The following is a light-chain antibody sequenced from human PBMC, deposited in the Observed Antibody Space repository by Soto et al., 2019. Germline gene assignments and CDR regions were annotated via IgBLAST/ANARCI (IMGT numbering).Light chain of an antibody. CDR2: GAS. Sequence: ETVLTQSPGTLSLSPGERATLSCRASQTIRSNYLAWYRQTPGQAPRLLIYGASNRATGIADRFSGSGSGKDFTLIISRLAHEDFALYYCQQYGSSPWTFGQGTKVEIK. CDR1: QTIRSNY. J-gene: IGKJ1*01. CDR3: QQYGSSPWT. V-gene: IGKV3-20*01.